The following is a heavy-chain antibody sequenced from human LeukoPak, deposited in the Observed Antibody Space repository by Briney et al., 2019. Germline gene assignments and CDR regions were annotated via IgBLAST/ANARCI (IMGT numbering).Heavy chain of an antibody. CDR1: GFSFRNTW. D-gene: IGHD3-10*01. V-gene: IGHV3-49*04. Sequence: GGSLRLSCTPSGFSFRNTWMSWVRQAPGKGREWVGFIRSKAYGGTTEYAASGKGRFTISRDDSKSIAYLQMNSLKTEDTAVYYCTNHGTGYYYGSGSQYWGQGTLVTVSS. CDR2: IRSKAYGGTT. CDR3: TNHGTGYYYGSGSQY. J-gene: IGHJ4*02.